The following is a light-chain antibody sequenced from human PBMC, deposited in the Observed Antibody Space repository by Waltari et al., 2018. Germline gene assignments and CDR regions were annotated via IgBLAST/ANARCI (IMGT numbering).Light chain of an antibody. CDR1: NSNIGSNY. Sequence: QSVLTQPPSTSGTPGQRVTISCSGSNSNIGSNYVYWYQQVPGMAPKLLIYKNNQRPSGVPDRFSCSKSGTSASLAISALRSEDEADYYCAAWDDSLSAVPFGGGTKVTVL. V-gene: IGLV1-47*01. J-gene: IGLJ2*01. CDR2: KNN. CDR3: AAWDDSLSAVP.